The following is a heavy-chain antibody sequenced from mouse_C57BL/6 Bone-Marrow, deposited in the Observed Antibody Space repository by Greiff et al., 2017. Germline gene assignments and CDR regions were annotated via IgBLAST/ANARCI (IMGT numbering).Heavy chain of an antibody. J-gene: IGHJ1*03. V-gene: IGHV1-78*01. CDR2: IYPRDGST. D-gene: IGHD1-1*01. Sequence: QVQLQQSDAELVKPGASVKISCKVSGYTFTDYTIHWMKQRPDQGLEWIGYIYPRDGSTKYNEKFKGKATLTVDKSSSTAYMQLNSLTSEDSAVXFCAAMYYGRCYWYIDVWGTGTTVTVSS. CDR3: AAMYYGRCYWYIDV. CDR1: GYTFTDYT.